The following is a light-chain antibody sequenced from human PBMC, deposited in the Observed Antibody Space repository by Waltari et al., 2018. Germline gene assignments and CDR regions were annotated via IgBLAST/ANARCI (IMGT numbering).Light chain of an antibody. CDR1: TSAVGSYYL. CDR3: CSYAGRGTYV. Sequence: QSALTQPASVSGTPGQSITISCSGTTSAVGSYYLVSWYQQHPGEAPKLLICEVFKRPPDTSSRFSSAKSGSTASLTISGLQPEDEADYYCCSYAGRGTYVFGSGTKVTVL. J-gene: IGLJ1*01. CDR2: EVF. V-gene: IGLV2-23*02.